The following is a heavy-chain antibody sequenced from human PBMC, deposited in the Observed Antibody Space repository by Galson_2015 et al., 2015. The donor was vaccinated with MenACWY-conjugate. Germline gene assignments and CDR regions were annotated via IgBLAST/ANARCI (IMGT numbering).Heavy chain of an antibody. CDR1: GFTFSSNA. D-gene: IGHD2-2*01. J-gene: IGHJ6*02. CDR3: AEFKYSTSWSNTHGMDV. Sequence: SLRLSCAASGFTFSSNAMSWVRQAPGKGLEWVSGIGTGGGTYYADSVKGRFTISRDNSKNMVYLQMNSLRAEDTAIYYCAEFKYSTSWSNTHGMDVWGQGTTVTVSS. V-gene: IGHV3-23*01. CDR2: IGTGGGT.